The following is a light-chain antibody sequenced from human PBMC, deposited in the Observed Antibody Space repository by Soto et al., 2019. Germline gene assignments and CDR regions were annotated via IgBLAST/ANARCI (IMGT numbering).Light chain of an antibody. J-gene: IGKJ3*01. Sequence: EIVLTQSPATLSLSPGERATLSLRASQSFSSYLPWHHQKPVQTPSVLIDDPSNRPASSPARFSGSGSGTDFTLTISSLEPEDFAVYYWQQRSNWPGGRTFGPGTKVDIK. V-gene: IGKV3-11*01. CDR3: QQRSNWPGGRT. CDR2: DPS. CDR1: QSFSSY.